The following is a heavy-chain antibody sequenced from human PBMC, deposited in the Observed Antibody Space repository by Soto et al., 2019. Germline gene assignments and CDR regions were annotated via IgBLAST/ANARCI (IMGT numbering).Heavy chain of an antibody. J-gene: IGHJ6*03. Sequence: GGSLRLSCAASGFTVSSNYMSWVRQAPGKGLEWVSVIYSGGSTYYADSVKGKFTISRDNSKNTLYLQMNSLRAEDTAVYYCARVLARTESSSSFRYYYYYYYMDVWGKGTTVTVSS. CDR1: GFTVSSNY. D-gene: IGHD6-6*01. CDR2: IYSGGST. CDR3: ARVLARTESSSSFRYYYYYYYMDV. V-gene: IGHV3-66*01.